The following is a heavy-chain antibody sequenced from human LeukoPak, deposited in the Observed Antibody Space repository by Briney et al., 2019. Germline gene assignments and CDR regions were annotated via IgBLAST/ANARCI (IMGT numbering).Heavy chain of an antibody. J-gene: IGHJ4*02. D-gene: IGHD3-3*01. CDR1: GGSFGGYY. CDR2: INHSGST. V-gene: IGHV4-34*01. Sequence: SATLSLTCAVYGGSFGGYYWSWIRQPPGKGLEWIGEINHSGSTNYNPSLKSRVTISVDTSKNQFSLKLSSVTAADTAVYYCASFDFWSGYYTGGTPGAFDYWGQGTLVTVSS. CDR3: ASFDFWSGYYTGGTPGAFDY.